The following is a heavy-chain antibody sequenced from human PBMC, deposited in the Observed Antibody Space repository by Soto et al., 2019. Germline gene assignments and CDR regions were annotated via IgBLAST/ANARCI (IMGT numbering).Heavy chain of an antibody. Sequence: QVQLGQSGAEVKKPGSSVKVSCKASGGTFSSYSINWVRQAPGQGLEWMGESIPIFGTANYAQKFQGRVTITADESTSTAYMALSSLRSEDTAVYSCARDGGRHSGGIDYWGQGTVVTVSS. CDR3: ARDGGRHSGGIDY. CDR1: GGTFSSYS. J-gene: IGHJ4*02. D-gene: IGHD1-26*01. CDR2: SIPIFGTA. V-gene: IGHV1-69*01.